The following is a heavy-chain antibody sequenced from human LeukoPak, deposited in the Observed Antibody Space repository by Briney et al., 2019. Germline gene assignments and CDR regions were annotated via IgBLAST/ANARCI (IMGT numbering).Heavy chain of an antibody. CDR1: GGFISSYY. CDR2: IYYSGST. J-gene: IGHJ3*02. V-gene: IGHV4-59*01. Sequence: SETLSLTFTVTGGFISSYYWSWIRQPPAKGLEWIGYIYYSGSTNYNPSLNSRVTISVDTSKNQFSLKLSSVTAADTAVYYCAGAPYYDILTGYSRPLNAFDIWGQGTMVTVSS. CDR3: AGAPYYDILTGYSRPLNAFDI. D-gene: IGHD3-9*01.